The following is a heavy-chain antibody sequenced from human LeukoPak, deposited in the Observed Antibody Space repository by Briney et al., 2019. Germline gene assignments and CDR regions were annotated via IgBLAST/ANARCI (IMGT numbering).Heavy chain of an antibody. D-gene: IGHD3-16*01. Sequence: SVKVSCKASGGTFSSYAISWVRQAPGQGLEWMGGIIPIFGTASYAQKFQGRVTITADESTSTAYMELSSLRSEDTAVYYCAREEGGNYYYMDVWGKGTTVTVSS. V-gene: IGHV1-69*01. CDR1: GGTFSSYA. J-gene: IGHJ6*03. CDR2: IIPIFGTA. CDR3: AREEGGNYYYMDV.